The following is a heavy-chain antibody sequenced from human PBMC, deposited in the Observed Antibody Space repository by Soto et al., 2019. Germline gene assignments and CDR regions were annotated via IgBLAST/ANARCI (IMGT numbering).Heavy chain of an antibody. CDR1: GGSISSSNW. V-gene: IGHV4-4*02. D-gene: IGHD3-10*01. Sequence: ASETLSLTCAVSGGSISSSNWWSWVRQPPGKGLEWIGEIYHSGGTNYNPSLKSRVTISVDKSKNQFSLKLSSVTAADTAVYYCAMPAERGSGSYWSFDYWGQGTLVTVFS. CDR3: AMPAERGSGSYWSFDY. CDR2: IYHSGGT. J-gene: IGHJ4*02.